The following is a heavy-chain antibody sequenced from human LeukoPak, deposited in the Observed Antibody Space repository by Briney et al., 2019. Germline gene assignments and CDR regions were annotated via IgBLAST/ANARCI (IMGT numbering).Heavy chain of an antibody. J-gene: IGHJ6*02. CDR3: ARDRVYGAGSYFYGMDV. CDR1: GFTFSSYA. Sequence: QPGGSLRLSCAASGFTFSSYAMHWVRQAPGKGLEWVAGIWFDGSNQNYAVSVKGRYTISRDNSKNTLYLQMNTLRAEDTAVYYCARDRVYGAGSYFYGMDVWGQGTTVTVSS. CDR2: IWFDGSNQ. D-gene: IGHD3-10*01. V-gene: IGHV3-33*08.